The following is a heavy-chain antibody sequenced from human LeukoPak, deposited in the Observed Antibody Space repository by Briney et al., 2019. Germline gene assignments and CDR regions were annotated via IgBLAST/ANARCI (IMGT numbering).Heavy chain of an antibody. J-gene: IGHJ4*02. V-gene: IGHV3-30*03. D-gene: IGHD6-19*01. Sequence: GGSLRLSCAASGFSFSNYGMHWVRQAPGKGLEWVAVIAYDGSNKYYADSVKGRFTISRDNSKNTVHLQMNTLRAEDTAVYYCAAVAGIEGFYYWGQGTLVTVSS. CDR1: GFSFSNYG. CDR2: IAYDGSNK. CDR3: AAVAGIEGFYY.